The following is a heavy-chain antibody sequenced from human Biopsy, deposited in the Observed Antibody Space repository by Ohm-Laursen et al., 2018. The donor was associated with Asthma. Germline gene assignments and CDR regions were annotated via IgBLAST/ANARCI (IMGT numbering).Heavy chain of an antibody. J-gene: IGHJ4*02. D-gene: IGHD3-22*01. CDR2: MSFDGRQT. CDR1: GFSFNSYG. CDR3: ARDFYDSSGYLHFDY. V-gene: IGHV3-30*03. Sequence: RSLRLSCTASGFSFNSYGMHWVRQAPGKGLEWVAVMSFDGRQTYYADSVKGRFTISRDNSKNTLYLQMNSLRAEDTAVYYCARDFYDSSGYLHFDYWGQGTLVTVSS.